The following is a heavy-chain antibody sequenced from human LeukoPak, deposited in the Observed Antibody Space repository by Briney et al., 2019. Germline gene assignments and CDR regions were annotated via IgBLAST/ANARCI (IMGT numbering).Heavy chain of an antibody. J-gene: IGHJ5*02. CDR3: ARDDLHSGFDP. Sequence: SETLSLTCAVSGYSISSGDYYWSWIRQPPRKGLEWIGYIYCSGSTYYNPSLKSRVTISVDTSKNQFSLKLSSVTAADTAVYYCARDDLHSGFDPWGQGTLVTVSS. V-gene: IGHV4-30-4*08. CDR1: GYSISSGDYY. D-gene: IGHD3-10*01. CDR2: IYCSGST.